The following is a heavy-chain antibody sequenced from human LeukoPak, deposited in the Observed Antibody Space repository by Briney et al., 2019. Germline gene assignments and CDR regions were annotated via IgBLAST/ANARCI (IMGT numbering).Heavy chain of an antibody. CDR2: ISGSGGST. J-gene: IGHJ4*02. CDR1: GFTFSSYA. D-gene: IGHD2-2*01. CDR3: AKDLDCSSTSCYPDY. Sequence: GGSLRLSCAASGFTFSSYAMSWVRQAPGKGLEGVSAISGSGGSTYYADSVKGRFTISRDNSKTTLYLQMNSLRAEDTAVYYCAKDLDCSSTSCYPDYWGQGTLVTVSS. V-gene: IGHV3-23*01.